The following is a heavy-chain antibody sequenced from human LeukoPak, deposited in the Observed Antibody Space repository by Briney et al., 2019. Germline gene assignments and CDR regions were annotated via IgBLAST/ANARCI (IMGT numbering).Heavy chain of an antibody. D-gene: IGHD3-22*01. Sequence: TGGSLRLSCAASGFTFSSYSMNWVRQAPGKGLEWVSCITRSSIYIYYADSVKSRFTISRDNAKNSLYLQMNSLRAEDTAVYYCARGRYDSSGSYSLFDYWGQGTLVTVSS. CDR3: ARGRYDSSGSYSLFDY. J-gene: IGHJ4*02. V-gene: IGHV3-21*01. CDR1: GFTFSSYS. CDR2: ITRSSIYI.